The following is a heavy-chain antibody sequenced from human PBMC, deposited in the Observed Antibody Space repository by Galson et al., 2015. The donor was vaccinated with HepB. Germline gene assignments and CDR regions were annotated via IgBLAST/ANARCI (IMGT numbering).Heavy chain of an antibody. Sequence: SVKVSCKASGYTFTGYYMHWVRQAPGQGLEWMGRINPNSGGTNYAQKFQGRVTMTRDTSISTAYMELSRLRSDDTAVYYCARGAAAGMGFGFQHWGQGTLVTVSS. CDR1: GYTFTGYY. D-gene: IGHD6-13*01. CDR3: ARGAAAGMGFGFQH. J-gene: IGHJ1*01. CDR2: INPNSGGT. V-gene: IGHV1-2*06.